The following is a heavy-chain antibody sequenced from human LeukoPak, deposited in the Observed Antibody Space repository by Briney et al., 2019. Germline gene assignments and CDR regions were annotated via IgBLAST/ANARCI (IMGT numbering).Heavy chain of an antibody. V-gene: IGHV1-46*01. CDR3: ARGTSYSYGSPFDY. D-gene: IGHD5-18*01. J-gene: IGHJ4*02. Sequence: GASVKVSCKASGYTFTSHLMHWVRQAPGQGLEWMGVMNPSDGSTTYAQKFQGRLTMTWDTSTTTVYMELYSLRSEDTAVYFCARGTSYSYGSPFDYWGQGTLVTVSS. CDR2: MNPSDGST. CDR1: GYTFTSHL.